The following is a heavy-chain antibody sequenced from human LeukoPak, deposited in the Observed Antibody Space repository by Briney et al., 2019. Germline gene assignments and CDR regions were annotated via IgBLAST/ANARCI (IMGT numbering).Heavy chain of an antibody. CDR2: INPNSGGT. CDR3: ARYFDWLDAFDI. CDR1: GYTFTGYY. V-gene: IGHV1-2*02. J-gene: IGHJ3*02. D-gene: IGHD3-9*01. Sequence: GASVKVSCKASGYTFTGYYMHWVRQAPGQGLEWMGWINPNSGGTNYAQKFQGRVTMTRDTSINTAYMELSRLRSDDTAVYYCARYFDWLDAFDIWGQGTMVTVSS.